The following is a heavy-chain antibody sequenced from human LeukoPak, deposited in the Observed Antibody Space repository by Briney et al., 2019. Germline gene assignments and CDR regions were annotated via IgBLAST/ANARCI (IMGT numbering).Heavy chain of an antibody. J-gene: IGHJ6*03. CDR1: GGSFSGYY. Sequence: SETLSLTCAVYGGSFSGYYWSWIRQPPGKGLEWIGEINHSGSTNYNPSLKSRVTISVDTSKNQFSLKLSSVTAADTAVYYCASLSTDYGSGSDGDYYYYMDVWGKGTTVTISS. V-gene: IGHV4-34*01. D-gene: IGHD3-10*01. CDR2: INHSGST. CDR3: ASLSTDYGSGSDGDYYYYMDV.